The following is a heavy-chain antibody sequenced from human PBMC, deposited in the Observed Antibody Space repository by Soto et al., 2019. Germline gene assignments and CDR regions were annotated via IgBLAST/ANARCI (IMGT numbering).Heavy chain of an antibody. J-gene: IGHJ4*02. CDR2: ISAYNGNT. CDR1: GYTFTSYD. V-gene: IGHV1-18*01. CDR3: ARGRGSSSWYDFDY. D-gene: IGHD6-13*01. Sequence: ASVKVSCKASGYTFTSYDINWVRQATGQGLEWMGWISAYNGNTNYAQKLQGRVTMTTDTSTSTAYMELRSLRSDDTAVYYCARGRGSSSWYDFDYWGQGTLVTVSS.